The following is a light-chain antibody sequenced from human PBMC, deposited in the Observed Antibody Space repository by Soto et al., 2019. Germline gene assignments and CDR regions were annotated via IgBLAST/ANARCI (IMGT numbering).Light chain of an antibody. CDR3: QQYGSSPVWT. CDR1: HYINTR. CDR2: GAS. Sequence: EIVLTQSPATMSSFPGDRVTLSCRPSHYINTRLAWYQHRPGQAPRLLIYGASSRATGIPDRFSGSGSGTDFTLTISRLEPEDFAVYYCQQYGSSPVWTFGQGTKVDI. V-gene: IGKV3-20*01. J-gene: IGKJ1*01.